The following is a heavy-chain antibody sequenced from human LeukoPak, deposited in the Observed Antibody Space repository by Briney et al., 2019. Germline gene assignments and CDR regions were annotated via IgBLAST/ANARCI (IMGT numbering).Heavy chain of an antibody. CDR3: ARDYGLGTYYDILTGPGLIDY. CDR1: GFTFSSYA. Sequence: GRSLRLSCAASGFTFSSYAMHWVRQAPGKGLEWVAVIWYDGSNKYYADSVKGRFTISRDNSKNTLYLQMNSLRAEDTAVYYCARDYGLGTYYDILTGPGLIDYWGQGTLVTVSS. CDR2: IWYDGSNK. V-gene: IGHV3-33*08. D-gene: IGHD3-9*01. J-gene: IGHJ4*02.